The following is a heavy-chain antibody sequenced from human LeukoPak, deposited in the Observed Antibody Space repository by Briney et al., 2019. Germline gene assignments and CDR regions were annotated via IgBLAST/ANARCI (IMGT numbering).Heavy chain of an antibody. Sequence: GGSLRLSCTGSGFTFSNYAIHWVRQAPGKGLQWVAVMSFDGRLKYYADAVKGRFTISRDNSKSTLFLQMQSLRAEDTAVYYCARVFDEYARSIDYWGQGTLVTVSS. J-gene: IGHJ4*02. V-gene: IGHV3-30*04. D-gene: IGHD2-8*01. CDR1: GFTFSNYA. CDR2: MSFDGRLK. CDR3: ARVFDEYARSIDY.